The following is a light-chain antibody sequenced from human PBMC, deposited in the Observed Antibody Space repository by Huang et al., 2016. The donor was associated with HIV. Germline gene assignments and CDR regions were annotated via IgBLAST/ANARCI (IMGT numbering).Light chain of an antibody. V-gene: IGKV4-1*01. CDR3: QQYYRPPFT. Sequence: DIVMTQSPDSLAVSLGERATINCKSSQSVLYISNNKNYLTWYQQKPGQPPKLRIYWASTRESGVTDRFSGRGSGTDFTLTISSLQAEDVAVYYCQQYYRPPFTFGPGTKVDIK. J-gene: IGKJ3*01. CDR1: QSVLYISNNKNY. CDR2: WAS.